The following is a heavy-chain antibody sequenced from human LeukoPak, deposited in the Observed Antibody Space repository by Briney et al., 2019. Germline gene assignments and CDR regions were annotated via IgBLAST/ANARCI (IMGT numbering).Heavy chain of an antibody. Sequence: GGSLRLSCTASGFTFGDYAMSWVRQAPGKGLEWVGFIRSKAYGGTTEYAASVKGRFTISRDDSKSIAYLQMNSLKTEDTAVYYCTGSIMITFGGDNWFDPWGQGTLVTVSS. J-gene: IGHJ5*02. D-gene: IGHD3-16*01. V-gene: IGHV3-49*04. CDR2: IRSKAYGGTT. CDR3: TGSIMITFGGDNWFDP. CDR1: GFTFGDYA.